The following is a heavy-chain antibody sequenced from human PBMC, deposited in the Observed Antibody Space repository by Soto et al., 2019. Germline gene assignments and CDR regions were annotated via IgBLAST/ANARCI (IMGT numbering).Heavy chain of an antibody. CDR3: SRDHFAISWSYFDY. CDR2: ISDDGSNK. Sequence: QVQLVESGGGVVQPGRSLRLSCAVSGFTFTHYAMHWVRQAPGKGLEWVAVISDDGSNKKYADSVKGRFTISRDNSRNTMDMQMNSLRAEETSLYYCSRDHFAISWSYFDYWGQGTLVTVSS. D-gene: IGHD6-13*01. CDR1: GFTFTHYA. V-gene: IGHV3-30-3*01. J-gene: IGHJ4*02.